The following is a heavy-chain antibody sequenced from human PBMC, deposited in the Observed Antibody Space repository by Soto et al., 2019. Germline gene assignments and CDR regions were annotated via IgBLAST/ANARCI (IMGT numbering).Heavy chain of an antibody. V-gene: IGHV3-9*01. CDR1: GFTFDDYA. D-gene: IGHD2-15*01. Sequence: EVQLVESGGGLVQPGRSLRLSCAASGFTFDDYAMHWVRRVPGKGLELVSSISWNSNIIGYADSVKGRFTISRDNAKNSLYLQMNSLRPEDTALYYCAKGGPDGFCSGGRCYFAYWGQGTLVTVSS. J-gene: IGHJ4*02. CDR3: AKGGPDGFCSGGRCYFAY. CDR2: ISWNSNII.